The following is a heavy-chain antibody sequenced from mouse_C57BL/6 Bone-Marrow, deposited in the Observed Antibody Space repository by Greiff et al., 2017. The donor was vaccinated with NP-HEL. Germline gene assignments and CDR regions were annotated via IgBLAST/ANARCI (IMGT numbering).Heavy chain of an antibody. D-gene: IGHD2-3*01. CDR1: GFNIKDYY. J-gene: IGHJ1*03. CDR2: IDPEDGDT. Sequence: VQLKQSGAELVRPGASVKLSCTASGFNIKDYYMHWVKQRPEQGLEWIGRIDPEDGDTEYAPKFQGKATMTADTSSNTAYLQLSSLTSEDTAVYYCTTDDGYYAGLYWYFDVWGTGTTVTVSS. CDR3: TTDDGYYAGLYWYFDV. V-gene: IGHV14-1*01.